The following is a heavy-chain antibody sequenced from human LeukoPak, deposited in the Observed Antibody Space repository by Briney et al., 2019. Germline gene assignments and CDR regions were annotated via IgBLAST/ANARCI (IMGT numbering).Heavy chain of an antibody. Sequence: ASVKVSCNASGYTFTTYALHWVRQAPGQRLEWMGWINAGNGDTKYSQKFQGRVTITRDTSASTAYMEVSSLRSEDTAVYFCAVGPCSRTTCYGYYGMDVWGQGTTVTVSS. D-gene: IGHD2-2*01. CDR1: GYTFTTYA. V-gene: IGHV1-3*01. J-gene: IGHJ6*02. CDR2: INAGNGDT. CDR3: AVGPCSRTTCYGYYGMDV.